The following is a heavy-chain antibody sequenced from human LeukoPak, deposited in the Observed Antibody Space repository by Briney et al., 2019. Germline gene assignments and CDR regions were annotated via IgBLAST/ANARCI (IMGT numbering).Heavy chain of an antibody. CDR3: ARDFGAITGDIVVVPAAPDY. V-gene: IGHV1-2*02. D-gene: IGHD2-2*01. CDR1: GYTFTGYY. CDR2: INPNSGGT. Sequence: ASVKVSCKASGYTFTGYYMHWVRQAPGQGLEWMGWINPNSGGTNYAQKFQGRVTMTRDTSISTAYMELSRLRSDDTAVYYCARDFGAITGDIVVVPAAPDYWGQGTLVTVSS. J-gene: IGHJ4*02.